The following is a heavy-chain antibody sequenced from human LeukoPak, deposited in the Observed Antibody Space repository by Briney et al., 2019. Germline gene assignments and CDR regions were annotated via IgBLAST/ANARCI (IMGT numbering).Heavy chain of an antibody. CDR3: ARRYDNTGYYVC. J-gene: IGHJ4*02. Sequence: GESLKISCKGFGYSFANYWIAWVRQMPGKGLEWMGIIYPGDSDTRYSPSFQGQVTISADKSINTAYLQWSSLKASDTATYYCARRYDNTGYYVCWGQGTLVTVTS. CDR2: IYPGDSDT. V-gene: IGHV5-51*01. CDR1: GYSFANYW. D-gene: IGHD3-22*01.